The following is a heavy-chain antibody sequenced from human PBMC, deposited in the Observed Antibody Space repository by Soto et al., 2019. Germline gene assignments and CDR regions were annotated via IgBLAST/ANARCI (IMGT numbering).Heavy chain of an antibody. CDR1: GFTFSSYA. V-gene: IGHV3-23*01. Sequence: EVQLLESGGGLVQPGGSLRLSCAASGFTFSSYAMSWVRQAPGKGLEWVSAISGSGGSTYYADSVKGRFTISRDNSKNTLYXQXXXXRAEDTAVYYCAKIPHSSSWYLDAFDIWGQGTMVTVSS. J-gene: IGHJ3*02. CDR3: AKIPHSSSWYLDAFDI. D-gene: IGHD6-13*01. CDR2: ISGSGGST.